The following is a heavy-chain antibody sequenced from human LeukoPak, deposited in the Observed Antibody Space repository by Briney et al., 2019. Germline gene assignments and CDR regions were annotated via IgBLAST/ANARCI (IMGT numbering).Heavy chain of an antibody. CDR2: IYYSGST. Sequence: SETLSLTCTVSGGSISSSSYSWSWIRQPPGKGLEWIGYIYYSGSTNYNPSLKSRVTISVDTSKNQFSLKLSSVTAADTAVYFCSGQPARFFELFQGDGAFDIWGQGTMVTVSS. CDR3: SGQPARFFELFQGDGAFDI. D-gene: IGHD3-3*01. V-gene: IGHV4-61*05. J-gene: IGHJ3*02. CDR1: GGSISSSSYS.